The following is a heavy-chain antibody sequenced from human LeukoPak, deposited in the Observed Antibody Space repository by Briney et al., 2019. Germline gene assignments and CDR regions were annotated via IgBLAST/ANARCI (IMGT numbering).Heavy chain of an antibody. V-gene: IGHV1-69*13. CDR1: GGTFSSYA. D-gene: IGHD3-9*01. CDR3: ARSPLNVLRYFDWLVVFDY. CDR2: IIPIFGTA. Sequence: ASVKVSCKASGGTFSSYAISWVRQAPGQGLEWMGGIIPIFGTANYAQKFQGRVTITADESTSTAYMELSSLRSEDTAVYYCARSPLNVLRYFDWLVVFDYWGQGTLVTVSS. J-gene: IGHJ4*02.